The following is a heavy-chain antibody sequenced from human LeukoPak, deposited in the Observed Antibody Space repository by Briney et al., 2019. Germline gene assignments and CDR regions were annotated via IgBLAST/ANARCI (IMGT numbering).Heavy chain of an antibody. Sequence: SETLSLTCAVYGGPFSGYYWSWIRQPPGKGLEWIGEINHSGSTNYNPSLKSRVTISVDTSKNQFSLKLSSVTAADTAAYYCAREAFRFDYWGQGTLVTVSS. V-gene: IGHV4-34*01. J-gene: IGHJ4*02. CDR3: AREAFRFDY. CDR2: INHSGST. CDR1: GGPFSGYY.